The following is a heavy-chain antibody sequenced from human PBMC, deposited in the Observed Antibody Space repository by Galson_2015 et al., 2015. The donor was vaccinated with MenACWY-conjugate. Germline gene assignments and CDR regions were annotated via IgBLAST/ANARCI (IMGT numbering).Heavy chain of an antibody. J-gene: IGHJ6*02. V-gene: IGHV1-46*01. Sequence: SVKVSCKASGYTFTSYYMHWVRQAPGQGLEWMGIINPSGGSTSYAQKFQGRVTMTRDTSTSTVYMELSSLRSEDTAVYYCARGLSPSIAALGYYYGMDVWGQGTTVTVSS. D-gene: IGHD6-6*01. CDR2: INPSGGST. CDR3: ARGLSPSIAALGYYYGMDV. CDR1: GYTFTSYY.